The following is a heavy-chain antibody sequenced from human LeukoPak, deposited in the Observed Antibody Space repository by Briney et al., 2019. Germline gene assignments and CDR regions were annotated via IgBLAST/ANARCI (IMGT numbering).Heavy chain of an antibody. J-gene: IGHJ4*02. CDR2: MNPNSGNT. Sequence: ASVKVSCKASGYTFTSYDINWVRQATGRGLEWMGWMNPNSGNTGYAQKFQGRVTMTRNTSISTAYMELSSLRSEDTAVYYCASPCSSTSCYTLYWGQGTLVTVSS. CDR1: GYTFTSYD. CDR3: ASPCSSTSCYTLY. V-gene: IGHV1-8*01. D-gene: IGHD2-2*02.